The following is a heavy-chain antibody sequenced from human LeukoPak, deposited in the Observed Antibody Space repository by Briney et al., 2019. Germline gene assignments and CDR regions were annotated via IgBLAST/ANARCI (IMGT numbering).Heavy chain of an antibody. D-gene: IGHD5-18*01. V-gene: IGHV3-48*03. CDR2: ISSSGSTI. J-gene: IGHJ4*02. Sequence: GGSLRLSCAASGFTFSTFEMNWVRQAPGKGLEWISYISSSGSTIYYADSVKGRFTISRDNAKNSLYLQMNGLRAEDTAVYYCARESRDTAMVQDYFDYWGQGTLVTVSS. CDR1: GFTFSTFE. CDR3: ARESRDTAMVQDYFDY.